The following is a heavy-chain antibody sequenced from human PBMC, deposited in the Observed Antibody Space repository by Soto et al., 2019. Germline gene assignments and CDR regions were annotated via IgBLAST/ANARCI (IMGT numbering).Heavy chain of an antibody. CDR3: ARPARPPYGSSGYYYYPFDY. CDR2: IISIFGTA. V-gene: IGHV1-69*13. CDR1: GGIFSSYA. D-gene: IGHD3-22*01. J-gene: IGHJ4*02. Sequence: SVKVPCKASGGIFSSYAMSCVRQAPGQGLEWMGGIISIFGTANYAQKLQGRVTITADESTSTAYMELSSLRSEDTAVYYCARPARPPYGSSGYYYYPFDYWGQGTLVTVSS.